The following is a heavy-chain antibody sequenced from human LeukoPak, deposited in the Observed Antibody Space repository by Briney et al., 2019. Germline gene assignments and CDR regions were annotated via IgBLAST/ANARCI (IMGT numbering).Heavy chain of an antibody. CDR2: ISGSDGST. CDR3: ARRYCSGGSCYFDY. D-gene: IGHD2-15*01. V-gene: IGHV3-23*01. J-gene: IGHJ4*02. CDR1: GFTFSSYA. Sequence: SGGSLRLSCAASGFTFSSYAMSWVRQAPGKGLEWVSAISGSDGSTYYADSVKGRFIISRDNSKNTLYLQMNSLRAEDTAVYYCARRYCSGGSCYFDYWGQGTLVTVSS.